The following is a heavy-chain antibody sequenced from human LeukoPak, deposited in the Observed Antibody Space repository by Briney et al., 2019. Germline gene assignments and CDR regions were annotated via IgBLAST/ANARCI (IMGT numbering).Heavy chain of an antibody. D-gene: IGHD1-7*01. CDR3: AKDIHWNYESDYYMDV. V-gene: IGHV3-23*01. CDR2: ISGSGSGGST. CDR1: GFTFSSSA. Sequence: PGGSLRLSCAASGFTFSSSAMSWVRQAPGKGLEWVSNISGSGSGGSTYYADSVKGRFTISRDNSKNTLYLQMNSLRAEDTALYYCAKDIHWNYESDYYMDVWGKGTTVTVSS. J-gene: IGHJ6*03.